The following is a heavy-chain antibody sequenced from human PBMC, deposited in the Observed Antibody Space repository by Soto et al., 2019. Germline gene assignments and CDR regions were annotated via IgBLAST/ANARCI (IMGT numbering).Heavy chain of an antibody. J-gene: IGHJ4*02. D-gene: IGHD6-13*01. CDR3: ARDDLYSTPFEVYFDY. V-gene: IGHV3-7*05. CDR2: IKQDGSEK. Sequence: GGSLRLSCAASGFTFSSYWMSWVRQAPGKGLEWVANIKQDGSEKYYVDSVKGRFTISRDNAKNSLYLQMNSLRAEDTAVYYCARDDLYSTPFEVYFDYWGQGTLVTV. CDR1: GFTFSSYW.